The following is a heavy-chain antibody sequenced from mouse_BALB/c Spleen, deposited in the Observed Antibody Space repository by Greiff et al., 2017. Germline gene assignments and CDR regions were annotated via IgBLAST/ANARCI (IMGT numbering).Heavy chain of an antibody. Sequence: EVQLQQSGAELVKPGASVKLSCTASGFNIKDTYMHWVKQRPEQGLEWIGRIDPANGNTNYDPKFQGKATITADTSSNTAYLQLSSLTSEDTAVYYCARNYGYKWYFDGWGAGTTVTVSA. V-gene: IGHV14-3*02. D-gene: IGHD1-2*01. J-gene: IGHJ1*01. CDR2: IDPANGNT. CDR3: ARNYGYKWYFDG. CDR1: GFNIKDTY.